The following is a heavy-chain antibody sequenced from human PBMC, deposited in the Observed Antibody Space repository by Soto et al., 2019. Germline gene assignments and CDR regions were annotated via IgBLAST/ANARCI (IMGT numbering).Heavy chain of an antibody. CDR3: ARQIYDSDTGPNFQYYFDS. CDR1: GYSFAVYW. Sequence: GESLKISCNGAGYSFAVYWITWVRQKPGKGLEWMGRIDPSDSQTYYSPSFRGHVTISATKSITTVFLQWSSLRASDTAMYYCARQIYDSDTGPNFQYYFDSWGQGTPVTVSS. V-gene: IGHV5-10-1*01. J-gene: IGHJ4*02. D-gene: IGHD3-22*01. CDR2: IDPSDSQT.